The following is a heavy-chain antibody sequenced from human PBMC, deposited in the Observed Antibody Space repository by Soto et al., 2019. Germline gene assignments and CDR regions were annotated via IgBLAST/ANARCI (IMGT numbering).Heavy chain of an antibody. CDR2: ISYDGSNK. CDR3: ANDLLRPGRTYAMDV. Sequence: QVQLVESGGGVVQPGRSLRLSCAASGFTFSSYGMHWVRQAPGKGLEWVAVISYDGSNKYYADSVKGRFTISRDNSKNTLHLQMNSLRPEDTALYYCANDLLRPGRTYAMDVWGQGTTVTVSS. D-gene: IGHD1-1*01. V-gene: IGHV3-30*18. CDR1: GFTFSSYG. J-gene: IGHJ6*02.